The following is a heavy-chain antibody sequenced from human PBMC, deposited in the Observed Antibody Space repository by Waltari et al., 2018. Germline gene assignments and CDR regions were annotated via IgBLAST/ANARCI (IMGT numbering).Heavy chain of an antibody. CDR3: ARDGVGAGHDLDY. CDR1: GFTFSSHW. V-gene: IGHV3-74*01. CDR2: IKSDESST. J-gene: IGHJ4*02. Sequence: EVQLVESGGGLVQPGGSLRLSCAASGFTFSSHWMHWVRQAPGKGLVWGSCIKSDESSTRYADSVKGRFTISRDNAKNTLYLQMNSLRAEDTAVYYCARDGVGAGHDLDYWGQGTLVTVSS. D-gene: IGHD1-26*01.